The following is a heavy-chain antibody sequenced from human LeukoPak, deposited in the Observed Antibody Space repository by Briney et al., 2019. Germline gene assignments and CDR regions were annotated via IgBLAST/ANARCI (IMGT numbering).Heavy chain of an antibody. V-gene: IGHV3-23*01. CDR2: ISGSDGNT. J-gene: IGHJ4*02. Sequence: GGSLRLSCTASGFTFSTYAMNWVRQAPGKGLGWVSAISGSDGNTYYADSVKGRFTMSRDNSKNTVYLQMNSLRAEDTAVYYCAREDSNGYYDYWGQGTLVAVPS. CDR1: GFTFSTYA. D-gene: IGHD3-22*01. CDR3: AREDSNGYYDY.